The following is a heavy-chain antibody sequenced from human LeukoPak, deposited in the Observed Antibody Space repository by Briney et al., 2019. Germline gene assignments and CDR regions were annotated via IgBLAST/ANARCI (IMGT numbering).Heavy chain of an antibody. Sequence: SETLSLTCTVSGGSIRSGSHYWAWICQPPGKGLELIGSIYYSGSTYYNPSLENRVTISIDTSKNHFSLKLSSLSAADTSVYYCAKRDDSGGNLVDLWGQGTLVTVS. CDR1: GGSIRSGSHY. V-gene: IGHV4-39*02. J-gene: IGHJ4*02. D-gene: IGHD3-22*01. CDR2: IYYSGST. CDR3: AKRDDSGGNLVDL.